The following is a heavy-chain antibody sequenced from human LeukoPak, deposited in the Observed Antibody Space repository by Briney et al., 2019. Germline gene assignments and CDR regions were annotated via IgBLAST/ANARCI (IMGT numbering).Heavy chain of an antibody. J-gene: IGHJ4*02. V-gene: IGHV1-46*01. CDR1: GDTFTKYH. CDR3: AIEYTGSSYLDH. D-gene: IGHD3-10*01. Sequence: ASVKVSCKASGDTFTKYHMHWVRQAPGQGLQWMGLINLSGGNPLYAQNFQGRVTMTWDTSTSTGYMDLGSLRSEDTAVYFCAIEYTGSSYLDHWGQGTLVTVSS. CDR2: INLSGGNP.